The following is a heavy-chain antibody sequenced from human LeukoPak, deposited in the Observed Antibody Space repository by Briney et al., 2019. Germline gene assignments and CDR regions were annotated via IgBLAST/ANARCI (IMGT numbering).Heavy chain of an antibody. J-gene: IGHJ4*02. V-gene: IGHV3-23*01. Sequence: GGSLRLSCAASGFTFSSYDMSWVRQAPGKGLDWVSSISGSGGSTYYADSVKGRFTISRDNSKNTLYLQMNSLRAEDTAVYYCARDRYGSGIYYNLFDYWGQGTLVTVSS. D-gene: IGHD3-10*01. CDR3: ARDRYGSGIYYNLFDY. CDR2: ISGSGGST. CDR1: GFTFSSYD.